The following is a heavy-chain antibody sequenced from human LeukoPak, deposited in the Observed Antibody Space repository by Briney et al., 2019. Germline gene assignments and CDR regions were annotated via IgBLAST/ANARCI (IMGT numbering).Heavy chain of an antibody. V-gene: IGHV3-23*01. CDR1: GFTFSYYA. CDR2: VSGSGGST. J-gene: IGHJ4*02. Sequence: GGSLRLSCAASGFTFSYYAMSWVRQAPGKGLEWVSTVSGSGGSTYYADSVKGRFTISRDNAKNSLYLQMNSLRAEDTAVYYCARGYSSSWWDYWGQGTLVTVSS. CDR3: ARGYSSSWWDY. D-gene: IGHD6-13*01.